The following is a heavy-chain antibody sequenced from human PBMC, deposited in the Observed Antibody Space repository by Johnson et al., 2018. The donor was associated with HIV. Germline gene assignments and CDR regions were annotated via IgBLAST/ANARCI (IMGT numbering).Heavy chain of an antibody. Sequence: QMQLVESGGGVVQPGRSLRLSCAASGFTFSSYGIHWVRQVPGKGLEWVAVISYDGSNKYYADSVKGRFTVSRDNSQNTLYLEMNDLRAEDTAVYYCTTGSCIDGGCYAFDVWGQGTMVTVSS. CDR2: ISYDGSNK. V-gene: IGHV3-30*03. CDR1: GFTFSSYG. J-gene: IGHJ3*01. CDR3: TTGSCIDGGCYAFDV. D-gene: IGHD2-15*01.